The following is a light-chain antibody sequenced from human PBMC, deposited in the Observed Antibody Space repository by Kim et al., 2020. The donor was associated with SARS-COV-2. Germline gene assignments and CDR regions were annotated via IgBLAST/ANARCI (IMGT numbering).Light chain of an antibody. CDR1: QSISSY. CDR3: QQSYSTPRYS. J-gene: IGKJ2*03. V-gene: IGKV1-39*01. CDR2: AAS. Sequence: GSVGDRVTITCRASQSISSYLNWYQQKPGKAPKLLIYAASSLQSGVPSRFSGSGSGTDFTLTISSLQPEDFATYYCQQSYSTPRYSFGQGTKLEI.